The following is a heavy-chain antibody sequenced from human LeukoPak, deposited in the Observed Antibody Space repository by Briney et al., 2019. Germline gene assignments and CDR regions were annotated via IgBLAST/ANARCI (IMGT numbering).Heavy chain of an antibody. Sequence: PSETLSLTCTVSGGSISNYYWSWIRQPPGKGLEWIAYIYYSGSTSYNPSLKSRVTISVDTSKNQFSLNLRSVTAADTAVYYCARRAGAYSHPYDYWGQGTLVTVSS. J-gene: IGHJ4*02. CDR3: ARRAGAYSHPYDY. CDR1: GGSISNYY. V-gene: IGHV4-59*01. CDR2: IYYSGST. D-gene: IGHD4/OR15-4a*01.